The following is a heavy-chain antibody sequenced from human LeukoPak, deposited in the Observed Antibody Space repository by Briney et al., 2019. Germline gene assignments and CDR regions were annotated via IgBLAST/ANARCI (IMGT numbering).Heavy chain of an antibody. CDR1: GFTFSSYW. CDR2: INDDGSLK. D-gene: IGHD5-24*01. J-gene: IGHJ4*02. Sequence: GGSLRLSCAASGFTFSSYWMHWVRQAPGKGLVWVSYINDDGSLKTYADSVKGRFTISRDNAKNSLYLQMNSLRVEDTAIYYCARRFRDWGQGTLVTVSS. V-gene: IGHV3-74*03. CDR3: ARRFRD.